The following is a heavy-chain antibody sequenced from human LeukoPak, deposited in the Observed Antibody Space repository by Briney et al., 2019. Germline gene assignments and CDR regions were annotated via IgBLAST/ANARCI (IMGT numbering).Heavy chain of an antibody. J-gene: IGHJ5*02. Sequence: SETLSLTCSVSGGSNRSNFWTWIRRPPGKGLEWIGYIHHSGGANYNPSLKSRVTMSVDTSNNQLSLKLSSVSAADTAIYYCATVREALGAAGTWFDPWGHGTLVTVSS. V-gene: IGHV4-59*01. CDR2: IHHSGGA. CDR1: GGSNRSNF. CDR3: ATVREALGAAGTWFDP. D-gene: IGHD6-13*01.